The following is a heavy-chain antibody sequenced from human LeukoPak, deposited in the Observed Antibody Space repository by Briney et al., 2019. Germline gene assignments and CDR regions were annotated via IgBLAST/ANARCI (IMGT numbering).Heavy chain of an antibody. CDR1: GFTFSSYA. Sequence: PGGSLRLSCAASGFTFSSYAMHWVRQAPGKGLEWVAVISYDGSNKYYADSVKGRFTTSRDNSKNTLYLQMNSLRAEDTAVYYCARDIVVVPAAIIGYYFDYWGQGTLVTVSS. CDR3: ARDIVVVPAAIIGYYFDY. J-gene: IGHJ4*02. V-gene: IGHV3-30*04. CDR2: ISYDGSNK. D-gene: IGHD2-2*01.